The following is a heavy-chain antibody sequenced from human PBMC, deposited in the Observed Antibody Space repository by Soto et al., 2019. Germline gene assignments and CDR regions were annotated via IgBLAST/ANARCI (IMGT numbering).Heavy chain of an antibody. CDR3: ATVMVRGVIVGFDY. Sequence: ASVKVSCKVSGYTLTELSMHWVRQAPGKGLEWMGGFDPEDGETIYAQKFQGRVTMTEDTSTDTAYMELSSLRSEDTAVYYCATVMVRGVIVGFDYWGQGTLVTAPQ. D-gene: IGHD3-10*01. CDR2: FDPEDGET. V-gene: IGHV1-24*01. J-gene: IGHJ4*02. CDR1: GYTLTELS.